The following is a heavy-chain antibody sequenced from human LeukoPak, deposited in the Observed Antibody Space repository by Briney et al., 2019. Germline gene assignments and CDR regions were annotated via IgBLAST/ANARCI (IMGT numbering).Heavy chain of an antibody. J-gene: IGHJ4*02. Sequence: SETLSLTCAVYGGSFSGYYWSWIRQPPGKGLEWIGEINHSGSTNYNPSLKSRVTISVDTSKNQFSLKLSSVTAADTAVYYCAKSLGNPDIEFWGQGTLVTVSS. V-gene: IGHV4-34*01. CDR3: AKSLGNPDIEF. D-gene: IGHD3-10*01. CDR1: GGSFSGYY. CDR2: INHSGST.